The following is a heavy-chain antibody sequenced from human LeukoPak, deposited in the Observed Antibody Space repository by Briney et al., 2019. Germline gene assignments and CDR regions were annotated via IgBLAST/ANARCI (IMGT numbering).Heavy chain of an antibody. V-gene: IGHV4-59*01. CDR1: GGPISSYY. D-gene: IGHD6-13*01. CDR2: IYYSGST. Sequence: PSETLSLTCTVSGGPISSYYWSWIRQPPGKGLEWIGYIYYSGSTNYNPSLKSRVTISVDTSKNQFSLKLSSVTAADTAVYYCARGQTAGDYYYGMDVWGQGTTVTVSS. CDR3: ARGQTAGDYYYGMDV. J-gene: IGHJ6*02.